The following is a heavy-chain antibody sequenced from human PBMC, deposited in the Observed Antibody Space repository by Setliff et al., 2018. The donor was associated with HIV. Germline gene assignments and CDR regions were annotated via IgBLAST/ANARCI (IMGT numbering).Heavy chain of an antibody. CDR2: AIPMLGIA. D-gene: IGHD3-16*01. CDR3: ARSSYYDVNSPFDY. J-gene: IGHJ4*02. V-gene: IGHV1-69*10. Sequence: SVKVSCKASGYTFTSYGISWVRQAPGQGLEWMGGAIPMLGIANHVHKFQGRVTITADKSTSTAYMKLNSLRSEDTAVYYCARSSYYDVNSPFDYWGQGTRVTVSS. CDR1: GYTFTSYG.